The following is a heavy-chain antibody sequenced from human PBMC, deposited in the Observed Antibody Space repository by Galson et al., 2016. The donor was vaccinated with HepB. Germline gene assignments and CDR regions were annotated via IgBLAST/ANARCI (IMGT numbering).Heavy chain of an antibody. V-gene: IGHV3-7*01. CDR2: IKADGSEE. Sequence: SLRLSCAVSGFTFDDYAMNWVRQAPGKGLEWVARIKADGSEEKYVDSVKGRFTISRDNAKNLLYLQMYSLGVGDTAVYYCARVFDYALDNWGQGTLVTVSP. J-gene: IGHJ4*02. CDR3: ARVFDYALDN. CDR1: GFTFDDYA. D-gene: IGHD4/OR15-4a*01.